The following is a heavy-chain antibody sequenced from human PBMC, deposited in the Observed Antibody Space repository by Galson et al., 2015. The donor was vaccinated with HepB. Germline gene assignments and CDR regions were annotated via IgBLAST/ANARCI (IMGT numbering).Heavy chain of an antibody. D-gene: IGHD2-2*01. CDR2: IDWNGGRT. CDR3: AREVGGWFDP. J-gene: IGHJ5*02. CDR1: GFTFDDYA. Sequence: SLRLSCAASGFTFDDYAMTWVRQTPGKGLEWVSGIDWNGGRTGYADSVKGRFTISRDNAKNSLYLQMNSLRAEDTALYYCAREVGGWFDPWGQGTLVTASS. V-gene: IGHV3-20*04.